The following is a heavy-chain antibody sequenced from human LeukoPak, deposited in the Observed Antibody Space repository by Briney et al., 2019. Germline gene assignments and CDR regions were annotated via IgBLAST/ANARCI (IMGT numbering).Heavy chain of an antibody. V-gene: IGHV1-18*01. CDR1: GYTFTSYG. D-gene: IGHD1-20*01. Sequence: ASVKVSCKASGYTFTSYGISWVRQAPGQGLEWMGWISAYNGNTNYAQKLQGRVTMTTDTSTSTAYMELRSLRSDDTAVYYCARDLGGYNWNHFYDYWGQGTLVTVSS. CDR2: ISAYNGNT. J-gene: IGHJ4*02. CDR3: ARDLGGYNWNHFYDY.